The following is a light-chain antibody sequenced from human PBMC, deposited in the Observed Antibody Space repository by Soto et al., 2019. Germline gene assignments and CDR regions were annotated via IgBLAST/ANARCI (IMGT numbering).Light chain of an antibody. V-gene: IGKV1-39*01. CDR2: AAS. CDR1: QSISSY. CDR3: KQSYSTLYT. J-gene: IGKJ2*01. Sequence: DIQMTQSPSSLSASVGDRVTITCRASQSISSYLNWYQQKPGKAPKLLIYAASSLQSGVPSRFSGSESGTDFTLTISSLQPEDFATYYCKQSYSTLYTFGQGTKLEIK.